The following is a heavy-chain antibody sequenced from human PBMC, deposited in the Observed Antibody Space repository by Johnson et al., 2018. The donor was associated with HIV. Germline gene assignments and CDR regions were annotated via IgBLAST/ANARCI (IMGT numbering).Heavy chain of an antibody. V-gene: IGHV3-15*01. CDR3: TTDLIVVIPIGAFDV. CDR2: IKSKTDGGTT. Sequence: VQLVESGGSMVRPGGSLRLSCVASGFIFNNVWMSWVRQAPGKGLEWVGRIKSKTDGGTTDLAAPVEGRFSISRDDSKNTLYLQMNSLKTEDTAVYYCTTDLIVVIPIGAFDVWGQGTMVTVSS. J-gene: IGHJ3*01. D-gene: IGHD3-22*01. CDR1: GFIFNNVW.